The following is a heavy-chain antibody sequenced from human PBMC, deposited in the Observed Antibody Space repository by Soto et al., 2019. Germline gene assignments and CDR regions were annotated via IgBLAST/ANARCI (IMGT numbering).Heavy chain of an antibody. D-gene: IGHD3-10*01. Sequence: GGSLRLSCAASGFTFSSYGMHWVRQAPGKGLEWVAVIWYDGSNKYYADSVKGRVTTSRDNSKNTLYLQMNSLRAEDTAVYYCARSTKTVVRGPHWFDPWGQGTLVTVSS. CDR1: GFTFSSYG. V-gene: IGHV3-33*01. J-gene: IGHJ5*02. CDR3: ARSTKTVVRGPHWFDP. CDR2: IWYDGSNK.